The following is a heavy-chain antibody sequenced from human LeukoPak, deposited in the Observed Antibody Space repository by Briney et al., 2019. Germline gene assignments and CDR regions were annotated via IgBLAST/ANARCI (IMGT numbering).Heavy chain of an antibody. Sequence: SLRLSCAASGFTFDDYAMHWVRQAPGKGLEWVSGISWNSGSIGYADSVKGRFTISRDNAKNSLYLQMNSLRAEDTALYYCAKYIAAAGPGHFDYWGQGTLVTVSS. D-gene: IGHD6-13*01. CDR1: GFTFDDYA. CDR2: ISWNSGSI. CDR3: AKYIAAAGPGHFDY. V-gene: IGHV3-9*01. J-gene: IGHJ4*02.